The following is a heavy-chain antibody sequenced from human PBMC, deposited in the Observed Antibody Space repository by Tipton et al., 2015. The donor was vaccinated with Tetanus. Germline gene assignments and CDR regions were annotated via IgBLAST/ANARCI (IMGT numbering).Heavy chain of an antibody. CDR1: GFTFSSYG. V-gene: IGHV3-23*01. CDR3: AKEALGVLDV. Sequence: SLRLSCAASGFTFSSYGVNWVRQAPGKGLEWVSAVSGSRGATYYADSVKGRFTVSRDNSKNTLFLQLNSPRAEDTAIYYCAKEALGVLDVWGKGTTVTVSS. J-gene: IGHJ6*04. CDR2: VSGSRGAT.